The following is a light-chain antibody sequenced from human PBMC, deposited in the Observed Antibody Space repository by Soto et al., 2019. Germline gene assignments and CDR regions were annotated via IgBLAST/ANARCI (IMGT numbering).Light chain of an antibody. CDR3: SSYAGSNNLV. CDR1: SSDVGGQNY. CDR2: EVT. J-gene: IGLJ1*01. V-gene: IGLV2-8*01. Sequence: QSALTQPPSASGSPGQSVTISCTGTSSDVGGQNYVSWYQQYPGKAPKLMIYEVTKRPSGVPDRFSGSKSGNTASLTVSGLQAEDEADYYCSSYAGSNNLVFGTGTKVTVL.